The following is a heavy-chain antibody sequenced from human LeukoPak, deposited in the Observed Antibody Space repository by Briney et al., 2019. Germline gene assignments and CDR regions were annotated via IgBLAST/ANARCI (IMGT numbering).Heavy chain of an antibody. CDR2: ISGSGSST. CDR1: GFTFSSYA. CDR3: AKGRYSSSGWFDP. Sequence: PGGSLRLSCAASGFTFSSYAMNWVRQAPGKGLEWVSAISGSGSSTYYADSVKGRFTISRDNSKNTLYLQMNSPRAEDTAVYYCAKGRYSSSGWFDPWGQGTLVTVSS. D-gene: IGHD6-13*01. J-gene: IGHJ5*02. V-gene: IGHV3-23*01.